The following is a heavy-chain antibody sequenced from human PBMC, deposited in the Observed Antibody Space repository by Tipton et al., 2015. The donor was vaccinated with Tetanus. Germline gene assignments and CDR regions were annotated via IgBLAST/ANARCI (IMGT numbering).Heavy chain of an antibody. D-gene: IGHD3-22*01. CDR3: AGYDSSGYYLVPPN. J-gene: IGHJ4*02. CDR1: GGSFSGYY. Sequence: TLSLTCAVYGGSFSGYYWSWIRQPPGKGLEWIGEINHSGSTNYNPSLKSRVTISVDTSKNQFSLKLSSVTAADTAVYYCAGYDSSGYYLVPPNWGQGTLVTVSS. CDR2: INHSGST. V-gene: IGHV4-34*01.